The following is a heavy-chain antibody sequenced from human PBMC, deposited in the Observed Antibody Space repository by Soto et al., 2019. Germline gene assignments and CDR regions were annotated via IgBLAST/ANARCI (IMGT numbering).Heavy chain of an antibody. J-gene: IGHJ4*02. CDR3: VSGYCSSATCYSSPGNY. Sequence: EVQLVESGGGLVQPGGSLRLSCAASGFTFSDHYMDWVRQAPGKGLEWVGRIRNKANKYTTDYAASVKGRFTISRDDSKTSLYLQMDSLKTEDTAIYYCVSGYCSSATCYSSPGNYWGQGTLVTVSS. V-gene: IGHV3-72*01. CDR1: GFTFSDHY. D-gene: IGHD2-15*01. CDR2: IRNKANKYTT.